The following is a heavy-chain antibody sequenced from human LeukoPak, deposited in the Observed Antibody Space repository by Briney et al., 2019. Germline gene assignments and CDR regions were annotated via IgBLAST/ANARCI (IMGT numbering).Heavy chain of an antibody. CDR3: LRPKHYGEYARFEY. J-gene: IGHJ4*02. V-gene: IGHV4-34*03. Sequence: SETLSLTCAVYGGSFSGYYWSWIRQPPGKGREWIGEINHSGSTNYNPSLKSRVTISVDTSKNPFYLKLSCVTAAYTAGYYSLRPKHYGEYARFEYWGQGTLVTVSS. CDR1: GGSFSGYY. CDR2: INHSGST. D-gene: IGHD4-17*01.